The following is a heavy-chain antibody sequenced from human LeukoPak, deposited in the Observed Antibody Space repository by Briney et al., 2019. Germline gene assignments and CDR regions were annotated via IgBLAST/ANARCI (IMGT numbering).Heavy chain of an antibody. CDR1: GGSISSYY. Sequence: SETLSLTCTVSGGSISSYYWSWIWQPPGKGLEWIGYIYYSGSTNYNPSPKSRVTISVDTSKNQFSLKLSSVTAADTAVYYCARVHPHYYDSKAFDIWGQGTMVTVSS. J-gene: IGHJ3*02. D-gene: IGHD3-22*01. CDR3: ARVHPHYYDSKAFDI. V-gene: IGHV4-59*01. CDR2: IYYSGST.